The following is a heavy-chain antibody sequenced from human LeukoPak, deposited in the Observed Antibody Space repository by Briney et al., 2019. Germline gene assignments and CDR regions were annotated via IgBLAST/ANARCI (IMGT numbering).Heavy chain of an antibody. V-gene: IGHV1-46*01. D-gene: IGHD2-8*01. J-gene: IGHJ5*02. Sequence: ASVKVSCKASGYTFTSYYIHWVRQAPGQRLEWMGVINPSGGGTSHAQKFQGRVTMTRDTSTSTVYMDLRSLRSEDTAVYFCARDMLAVPSNWFDPWGQGSLVTVSS. CDR3: ARDMLAVPSNWFDP. CDR2: INPSGGGT. CDR1: GYTFTSYY.